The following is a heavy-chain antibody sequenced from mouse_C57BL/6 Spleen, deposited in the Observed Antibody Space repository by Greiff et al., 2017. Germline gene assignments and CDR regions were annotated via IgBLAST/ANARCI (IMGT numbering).Heavy chain of an antibody. D-gene: IGHD1-1*01. CDR2: INPSNGGT. Sequence: QVQLQQPGPELVKPGASVKLSCKASGYTFTSYWMHWVKQRPGQGLEWIGKINPSNGGTNYNEKFKSKATLTVDKSSSTAYMQLSSLTSEDSAVYYCARKDYGSSAFAYWGQGTLVTVSA. CDR3: ARKDYGSSAFAY. V-gene: IGHV1-53*01. J-gene: IGHJ3*01. CDR1: GYTFTSYW.